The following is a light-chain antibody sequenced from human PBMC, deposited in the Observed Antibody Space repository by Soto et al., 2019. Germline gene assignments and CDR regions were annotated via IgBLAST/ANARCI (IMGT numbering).Light chain of an antibody. J-gene: IGKJ1*01. CDR1: QSISSW. Sequence: DIQMSQSPSTVSAYVGDRVTITCRASQSISSWLAWYQQKPGKAPKLLIYDASSLESGVPSRFSGSGSGTEFTLTISSLQPDDFATYYCQQYTSYSRWTFGQGTKVDIK. V-gene: IGKV1-5*01. CDR2: DAS. CDR3: QQYTSYSRWT.